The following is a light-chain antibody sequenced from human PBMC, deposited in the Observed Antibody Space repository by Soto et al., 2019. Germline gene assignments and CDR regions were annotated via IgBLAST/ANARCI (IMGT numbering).Light chain of an antibody. V-gene: IGKV1-5*01. CDR1: QSINNR. Sequence: IHITQSPSTLSASIGDRVTITCRASQSINNRLAWYQQMPGKAPNLLIYDASSLESGVPSRFRGSGSETEFTLTISGLQPDDFATYYCQQFIDGWTFGQGTKVDIK. CDR3: QQFIDGWT. J-gene: IGKJ1*01. CDR2: DAS.